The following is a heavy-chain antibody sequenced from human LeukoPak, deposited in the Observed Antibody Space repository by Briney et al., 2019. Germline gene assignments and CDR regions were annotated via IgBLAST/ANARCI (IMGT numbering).Heavy chain of an antibody. Sequence: GGALRLSCAASGFTFSSYAMTWVRQAPGKGLDWVSAVSHSGDNTYYADSVKGRFTISRDNSENTLYLQMNSLRVEDTAVYYCARTTTHHYRSVSRPGREGYRGQGTLVTVSS. D-gene: IGHD3-16*02. J-gene: IGHJ4*02. CDR1: GFTFSSYA. CDR2: VSHSGDNT. V-gene: IGHV3-23*01. CDR3: ARTTTHHYRSVSRPGREGY.